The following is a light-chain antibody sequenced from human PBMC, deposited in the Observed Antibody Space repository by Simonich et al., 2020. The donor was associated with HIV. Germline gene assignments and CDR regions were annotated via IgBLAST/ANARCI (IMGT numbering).Light chain of an antibody. V-gene: IGKV3-15*01. J-gene: IGKJ1*01. CDR2: GAS. Sequence: IVMTQSPATLSVSPGERATPSCRASQSVSSNLAWYQQKPGQAPRLLIYGASTRANGIPARFSGSGSGTEFTLTISSLQSEDFAVYYCQQYNNWPQTFGQGTKVEIK. CDR3: QQYNNWPQT. CDR1: QSVSSN.